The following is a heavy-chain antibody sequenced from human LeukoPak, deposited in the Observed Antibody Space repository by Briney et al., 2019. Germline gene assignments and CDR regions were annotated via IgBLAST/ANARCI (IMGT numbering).Heavy chain of an antibody. V-gene: IGHV3-43*02. CDR2: ISGDGGSR. CDR1: GFTFDDNA. CDR3: AKAARYFDWLPYFDS. J-gene: IGHJ4*02. Sequence: GGSLRLSCAASGFTFDDNAMHWVRQTPREGLEWVSLISGDGGSRDYADSVKGRFTVSRDNSKNSLYLQMNSLRTDDTAFYFCAKAARYFDWLPYFDSWGQGTLVTVSS. D-gene: IGHD3-9*01.